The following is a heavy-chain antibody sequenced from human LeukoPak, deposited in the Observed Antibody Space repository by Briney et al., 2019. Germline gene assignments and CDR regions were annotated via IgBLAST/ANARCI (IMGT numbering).Heavy chain of an antibody. CDR1: GFTFTDYF. CDR3: ARDRGWRTSGYYLYHFDY. D-gene: IGHD3-22*01. CDR2: IKHNGGEK. Sequence: GGSLRLSCVASGFTFTDYFMSWVRQAPGKGLEWVASIKHNGGEKYYVDSVKGRFTISRDNAKNSLYLEMSSLRVEDTAVYYCARDRGWRTSGYYLYHFDYWGQGTLVTVSS. J-gene: IGHJ4*02. V-gene: IGHV3-7*01.